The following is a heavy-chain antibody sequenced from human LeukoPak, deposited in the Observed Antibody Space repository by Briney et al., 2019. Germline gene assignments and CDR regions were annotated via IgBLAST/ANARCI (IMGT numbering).Heavy chain of an antibody. D-gene: IGHD5-18*01. CDR1: GFTFSSYG. CDR2: ISYDGSNK. V-gene: IGHV3-30*03. Sequence: GGSLRLSCAASGFTFSSYGMHWVRQAPGKGLEWVAVISYDGSNKYYADSVKGRFTISRDNSKNTLYLQMNSLRAEDTAVYYCATCAGYSYGCYWGQGTLVTVSS. J-gene: IGHJ4*02. CDR3: ATCAGYSYGCY.